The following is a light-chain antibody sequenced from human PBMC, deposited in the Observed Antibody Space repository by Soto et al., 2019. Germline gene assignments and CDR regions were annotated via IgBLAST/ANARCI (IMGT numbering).Light chain of an antibody. Sequence: QSVLTQPASVSGSPGQSITISCTGTSSDIGGYNYVSWYQQHPGKAPKLMIYEVSNRPPGVSNRFSGSKSGHTASLTISGLQAEDEADYYCDSYTSSSTDVFGTGTKVTVL. V-gene: IGLV2-14*01. CDR3: DSYTSSSTDV. CDR2: EVS. CDR1: SSDIGGYNY. J-gene: IGLJ1*01.